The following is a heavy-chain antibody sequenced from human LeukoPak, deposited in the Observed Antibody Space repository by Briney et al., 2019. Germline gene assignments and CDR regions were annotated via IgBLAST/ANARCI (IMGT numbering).Heavy chain of an antibody. CDR2: INPSSGSI. D-gene: IGHD3-22*01. CDR3: ASYDDSIGYYGYFHH. CDR1: GYTFTSYY. Sequence: GASVKVSFKASGYTFTSYYIHWVRQAPGQGLECMGLINPSSGSISYAQKFQGRVTMTRDTSTSTVYMELSSQRSEYTAVYCCASYDDSIGYYGYFHHWGQGALVTVSS. J-gene: IGHJ1*01. V-gene: IGHV1-46*01.